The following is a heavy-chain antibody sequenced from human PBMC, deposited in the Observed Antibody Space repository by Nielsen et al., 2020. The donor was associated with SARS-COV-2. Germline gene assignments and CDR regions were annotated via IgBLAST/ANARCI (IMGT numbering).Heavy chain of an antibody. CDR2: FYYSGST. CDR3: ARNPSRFDP. V-gene: IGHV4-39*01. Sequence: GSLRLSCSVSGGSISSSNYYWGWVRQPPGKRLEWIGSFYYSGSTYYNPSLKSRVTISVDTSKNQFSLKLSSVTAADTAVYYCARNPSRFDPWGQGTLVTVSS. J-gene: IGHJ5*02. CDR1: GGSISSSNYY.